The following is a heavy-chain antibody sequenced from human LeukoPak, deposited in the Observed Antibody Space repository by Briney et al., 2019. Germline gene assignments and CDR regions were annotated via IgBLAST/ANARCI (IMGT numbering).Heavy chain of an antibody. V-gene: IGHV3-21*01. CDR3: ARYGFGKYCFDY. D-gene: IGHD3-10*01. CDR2: ISSSSSYI. Sequence: GGSLRLSCAASGFTFSSYSMNWVRQAPGKGLEWVSSISSSSSYIYYADSVKGRFTISRDNAKNSLYLQMNSLRAEDTAVYYCARYGFGKYCFDYWGQGTLVTVSS. J-gene: IGHJ4*02. CDR1: GFTFSSYS.